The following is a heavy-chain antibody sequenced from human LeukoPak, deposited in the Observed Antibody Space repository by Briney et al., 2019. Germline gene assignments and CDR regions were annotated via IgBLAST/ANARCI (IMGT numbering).Heavy chain of an antibody. J-gene: IGHJ4*02. CDR3: ARGVEPLAANTLAY. V-gene: IGHV3-53*01. CDR1: GFTVITND. D-gene: IGHD1-14*01. Sequence: GGSLRLSCAASGFTVITNDMTWVRQAPGKGLEWVSVLYSDGITKYADSVQGRFTISRDNSKNTLYLEMNSLSPDDTAVYYCARGVEPLAANTLAYWGQGTLVSVSS. CDR2: LYSDGIT.